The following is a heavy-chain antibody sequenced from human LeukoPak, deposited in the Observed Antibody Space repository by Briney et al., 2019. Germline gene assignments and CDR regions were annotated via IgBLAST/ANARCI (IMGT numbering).Heavy chain of an antibody. CDR2: INHSGST. CDR3: ARGLPPLSGPTA. V-gene: IGHV4-34*01. CDR1: GGSFSGYY. J-gene: IGHJ5*02. Sequence: NPSETLSLTCAVYGGSFSGYYWNWIRQPPGKGLEWIGEINHSGSTNYNPSLKSRVTISVDTSKNQFSLKLSSVTAADTAVYYCARGLPPLSGPTAWGQGTLVTVSS. D-gene: IGHD5-12*01.